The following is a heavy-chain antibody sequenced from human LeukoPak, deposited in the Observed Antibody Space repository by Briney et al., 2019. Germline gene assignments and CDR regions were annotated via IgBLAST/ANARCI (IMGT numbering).Heavy chain of an antibody. D-gene: IGHD6-13*01. V-gene: IGHV3-30*18. CDR2: ISYDGSNK. CDR3: AKFSPRGAAGNFY. CDR1: GFTFSSYG. J-gene: IGHJ4*02. Sequence: GGSLRLSCAASGFTFSSYGMRWVRQAPGKGLEWVAVISYDGSNKYYADSVKGRFTISRDNSKNTLYLQMNSLRAEDTAVYYCAKFSPRGAAGNFYWGQGTLVTVSS.